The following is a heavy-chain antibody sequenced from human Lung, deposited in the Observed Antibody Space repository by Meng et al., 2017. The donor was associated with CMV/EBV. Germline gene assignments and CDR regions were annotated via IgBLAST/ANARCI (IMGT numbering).Heavy chain of an antibody. J-gene: IGHJ4*02. CDR2: ISWNSDTI. V-gene: IGHV3-9*01. D-gene: IGHD6-19*01. CDR3: AKDSSAWYGGIDFDY. Sequence: SXRLXXVASGFTFDNYAMHWVRQAPGKGLEWVSGISWNSDTIDYAASVRGRFTVSRDNAKHSLYLQVNSLRIEDTALYYCAKDSSAWYGGIDFDYWGQGALVTVSS. CDR1: GFTFDNYA.